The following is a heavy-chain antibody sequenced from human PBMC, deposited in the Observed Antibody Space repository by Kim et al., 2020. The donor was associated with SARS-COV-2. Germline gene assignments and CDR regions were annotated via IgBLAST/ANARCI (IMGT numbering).Heavy chain of an antibody. J-gene: IGHJ6*02. CDR3: VKDRSTYYYDTSGYFGLENYDGMDV. Sequence: GGSLRLSCAASGFSFSSYAMSWVRQAPGKGLEWVSGISGSGGSTYYEDSVKGRFTMSRDNSMDTVYLHMKSLRAEDTAVYFCVKDRSTYYYDTSGYFGLENYDGMDVWGQGTTVTVSS. V-gene: IGHV3-23*01. CDR2: ISGSGGST. D-gene: IGHD3-22*01. CDR1: GFSFSSYA.